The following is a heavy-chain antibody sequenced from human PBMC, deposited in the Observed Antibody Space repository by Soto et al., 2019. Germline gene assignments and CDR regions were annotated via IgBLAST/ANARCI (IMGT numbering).Heavy chain of an antibody. Sequence: EVQLVESGGGLVQPGGSLRLSCVASGFTFSSYWMHWVRQAPGKGLVWVARINSDGSGLIYADSVRGRFTISRDNAYNTVYLQMSSLRAEDTALYSCSRGGIHHGFDVWRRGTMVTVSS. CDR2: INSDGSGL. J-gene: IGHJ3*01. CDR1: GFTFSSYW. CDR3: SRGGIHHGFDV. V-gene: IGHV3-74*01. D-gene: IGHD2-15*01.